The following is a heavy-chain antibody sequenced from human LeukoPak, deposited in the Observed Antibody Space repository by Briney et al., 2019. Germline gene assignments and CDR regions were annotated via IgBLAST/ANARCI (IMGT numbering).Heavy chain of an antibody. CDR1: GYIFTNYA. D-gene: IGHD6-19*01. Sequence: ASVKVSCKASGYIFTNYAINWMRQAPGQGLEWMGWITTSTGNPTYAQGFTGRFVFSSDASVSTAYLQISSLRAEDTAVYYCARDPYAPPSSDLQRFDSWGQGTLVTVSS. CDR2: ITTSTGNP. J-gene: IGHJ5*01. V-gene: IGHV7-4-1*02. CDR3: ARDPYAPPSSDLQRFDS.